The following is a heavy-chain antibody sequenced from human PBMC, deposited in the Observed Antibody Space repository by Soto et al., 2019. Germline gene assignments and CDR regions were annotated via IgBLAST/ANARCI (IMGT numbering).Heavy chain of an antibody. CDR1: GFTFSLYW. D-gene: IGHD3-3*01. Sequence: GGSLRLSCAASGFTFSLYWMIWVRQAPGKGLEWVANINQDGSEKYYVDSVKGRFTISRDNAKNSLYLQMNSLRAEDTAVYYCAREHYDFWSGFSSFDYWGQGSLVTVSS. CDR3: AREHYDFWSGFSSFDY. V-gene: IGHV3-7*01. CDR2: INQDGSEK. J-gene: IGHJ4*02.